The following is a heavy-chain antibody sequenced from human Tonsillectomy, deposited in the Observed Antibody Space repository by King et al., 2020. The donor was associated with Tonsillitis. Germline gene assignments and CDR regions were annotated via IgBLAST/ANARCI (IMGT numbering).Heavy chain of an antibody. J-gene: IGHJ2*01. CDR3: ASQGELPHHYWYFDL. D-gene: IGHD3-16*01. V-gene: IGHV3-21*01. CDR1: GFTFSSYS. Sequence: VQLVESGGGLVKPGGSLRLSCAASGFTFSSYSMNWVRQAPGKGLEWVSSISSSSSYIYYADSVKGRFTISRDNAKNSLYLQMNSLRAEDTAVYYCASQGELPHHYWYFDLWGRGTLVTVSS. CDR2: ISSSSSYI.